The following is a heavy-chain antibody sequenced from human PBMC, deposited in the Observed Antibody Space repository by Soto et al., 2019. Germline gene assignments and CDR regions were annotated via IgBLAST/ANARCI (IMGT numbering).Heavy chain of an antibody. V-gene: IGHV5-51*01. CDR3: ARQNYDILTVTFVAFDM. D-gene: IGHD3-9*01. J-gene: IGHJ3*02. CDR1: GYSFTSYW. Sequence: GESLKISCKGSGYSFTSYWIGWVRQMPGKGLEWMGIIYPGDSDTRYSPSFQGQVTISADKSISTAYLQWSSLKASDTAMYYCARQNYDILTVTFVAFDMGGKGKRVTV. CDR2: IYPGDSDT.